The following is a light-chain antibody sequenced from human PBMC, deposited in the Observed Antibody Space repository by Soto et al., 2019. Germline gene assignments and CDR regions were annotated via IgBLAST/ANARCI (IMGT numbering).Light chain of an antibody. Sequence: DIQLTQSPSSLSASVGDRVTITCRASQTISRNLNWYQQKPGEAPKLLMYVVSSLQGGVPSRFSGSESGTDYTLTISSLQPDYFATYYCQQSYSIPYTVGQGTKLEIK. V-gene: IGKV1-39*01. CDR2: VVS. CDR1: QTISRN. J-gene: IGKJ2*01. CDR3: QQSYSIPYT.